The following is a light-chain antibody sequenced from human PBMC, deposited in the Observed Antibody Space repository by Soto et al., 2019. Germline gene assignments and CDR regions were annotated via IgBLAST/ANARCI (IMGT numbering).Light chain of an antibody. CDR2: GAS. Sequence: IGLTQSPGTLSLSPGEGATLSCRASQSISSNFLAWYQQKRGQAPRLLIHGASNRATGIPDRFSGSGSGTDFTLTITRLEPEDFAVYYCQQYGVSPRTFGQGTKADNK. CDR3: QQYGVSPRT. CDR1: QSISSNF. J-gene: IGKJ1*01. V-gene: IGKV3-20*01.